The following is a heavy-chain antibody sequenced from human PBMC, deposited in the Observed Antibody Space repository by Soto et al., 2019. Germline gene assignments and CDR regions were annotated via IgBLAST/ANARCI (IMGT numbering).Heavy chain of an antibody. D-gene: IGHD2-8*01. Sequence: SETLSLTCTVSGGSISSGGYYWSWIRQHPGKGLEWIGDIYYSGSTYYNPSLKSRVTISVDTSKNQFSLKLSSVTAADTAVYYCAREQAHYCTNGVCSPPRFDPWGQGTLVTVSS. J-gene: IGHJ5*02. CDR3: AREQAHYCTNGVCSPPRFDP. CDR1: GGSISSGGYY. CDR2: IYYSGST. V-gene: IGHV4-31*03.